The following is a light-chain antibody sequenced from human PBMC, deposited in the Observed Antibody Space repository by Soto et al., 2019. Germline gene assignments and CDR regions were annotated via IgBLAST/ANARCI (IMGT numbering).Light chain of an antibody. CDR1: QGISSY. Sequence: NRMTQSPSSLSACTGDRVTITCRASQGISSYLAWYQQKPGKAPKLLIYAASTLQSGVPSRFSGSGSGTDFTLTISCLQSEDFATYYCQQYYSYPLTFGGGTKLDIK. CDR2: AAS. J-gene: IGKJ4*01. CDR3: QQYYSYPLT. V-gene: IGKV1-8*01.